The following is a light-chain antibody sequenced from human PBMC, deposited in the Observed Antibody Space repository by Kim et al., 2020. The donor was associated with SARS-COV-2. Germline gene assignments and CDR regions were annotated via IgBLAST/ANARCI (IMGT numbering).Light chain of an antibody. CDR1: QSISSSY. CDR3: QQYAKSPWT. V-gene: IGKV3-20*01. J-gene: IGKJ1*01. Sequence: EIVLTQSPGTLSLSPGERAALSCRASQSISSSYLAWYQQKPGQAPRLLIYGASRRATGIPDRFSGSGSGTDFSLTISRLEPEDFAVYYCQQYAKSPWTFGQGTKVDIK. CDR2: GAS.